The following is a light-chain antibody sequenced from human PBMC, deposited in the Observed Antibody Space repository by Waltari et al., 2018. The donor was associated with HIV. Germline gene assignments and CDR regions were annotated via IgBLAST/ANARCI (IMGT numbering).Light chain of an antibody. J-gene: IGKJ4*01. CDR1: QRVSSDY. V-gene: IGKV3-20*01. Sequence: EIVLTQSPGPLSLSPGERATLSCRTSQRVSSDYLAWYQRKPGQAPSLLIYDASSRATGIPDRFSGSGSGTDFTLTISRLEPEDFAVYYCQQYGDSPPLTFGGGTKVEIK. CDR2: DAS. CDR3: QQYGDSPPLT.